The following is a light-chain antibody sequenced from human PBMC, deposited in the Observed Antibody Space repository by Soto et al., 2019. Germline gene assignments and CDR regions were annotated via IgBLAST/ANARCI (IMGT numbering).Light chain of an antibody. CDR2: GAS. J-gene: IGKJ5*01. CDR3: QQYGSSIT. CDR1: QSVSSSY. V-gene: IGKV3-20*01. Sequence: EIVLTQSPGTLSLSPGERSTLAFRASQSVSSSYLAWYQQKPGQAPRLLIYGASTRATGIPARFSGSGSGTEFTLTISRLEPEDFAVYYCQQYGSSITFGQGTRLEI.